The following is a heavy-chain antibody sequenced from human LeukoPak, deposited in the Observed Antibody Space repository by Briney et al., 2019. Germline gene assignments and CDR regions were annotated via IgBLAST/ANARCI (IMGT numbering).Heavy chain of an antibody. CDR1: GYTFTGYY. Sequence: ASVKVSCKASGYTFTGYYMHWVRQAPGQGLEWMGWINPNSGGTNYAQKFQGRVTMTRDTSISTAYMELSRLRPDDTAVYYCAREVGVAARPEFDYWGQGTLVTVSS. V-gene: IGHV1-2*02. CDR3: AREVGVAARPEFDY. D-gene: IGHD6-6*01. CDR2: INPNSGGT. J-gene: IGHJ4*02.